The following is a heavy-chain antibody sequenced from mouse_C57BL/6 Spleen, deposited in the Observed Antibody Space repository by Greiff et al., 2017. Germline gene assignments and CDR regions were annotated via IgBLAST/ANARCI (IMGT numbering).Heavy chain of an antibody. J-gene: IGHJ4*01. D-gene: IGHD2-4*01. CDR1: GYTFTSYW. Sequence: QVQLQQPGAELVMPGASVKLSCKASGYTFTSYWMHWVKQRPGQGLEWIGEIDPSDSYTNYNQKFKGKSTLTVDKSSSTAYMQLSSLTSEDSAVYDCARRGDYDYAMDYWGQGTSVTVSS. CDR3: ARRGDYDYAMDY. CDR2: IDPSDSYT. V-gene: IGHV1-69*01.